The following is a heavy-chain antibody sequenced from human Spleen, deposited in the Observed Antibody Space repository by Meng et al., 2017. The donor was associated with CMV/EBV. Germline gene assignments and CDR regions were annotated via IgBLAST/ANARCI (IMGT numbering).Heavy chain of an antibody. Sequence: QVQLQQWGAGLFKPSETLSLTCAVYGGSFSGYYWSWIRQPPGKGLEWIGEINHSGSTNYNPSLKSRVTISVDTSKNQFSLKLSSVTAADTAVYYCASIAAAGTAIVYWGQGTLVTVSS. J-gene: IGHJ4*02. V-gene: IGHV4-34*01. CDR2: INHSGST. CDR3: ASIAAAGTAIVY. CDR1: GGSFSGYY. D-gene: IGHD6-13*01.